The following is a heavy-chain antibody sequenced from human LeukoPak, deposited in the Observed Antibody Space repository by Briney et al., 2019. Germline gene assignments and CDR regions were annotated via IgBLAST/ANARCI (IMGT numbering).Heavy chain of an antibody. CDR3: TRSSWQLVQGYYYYMDV. J-gene: IGHJ6*03. Sequence: PSETLSLTCTVSGGSISSYYWSWIRQPAGKGLEWIGRIYTSRSTNYNPSLKSRVTMSVDTSKNQFSLKLSSVTAADTAVYYCTRSSWQLVQGYYYYMDVWGKGTTVTVSS. CDR1: GGSISSYY. D-gene: IGHD6-6*01. CDR2: IYTSRST. V-gene: IGHV4-4*07.